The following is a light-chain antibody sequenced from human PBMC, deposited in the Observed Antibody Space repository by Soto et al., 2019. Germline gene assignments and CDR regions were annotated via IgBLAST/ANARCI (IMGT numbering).Light chain of an antibody. V-gene: IGKV3-11*01. Sequence: EILMTQSPATLSVSPGERATLSCRASQSVSSYLSCYQQKPGQAPRLLIYDTSIRASGVPARFSGSGSGTDFTLTISSLDPEDFAVYYCQQRSNRPLTFGQGTRLEI. J-gene: IGKJ5*01. CDR1: QSVSSY. CDR3: QQRSNRPLT. CDR2: DTS.